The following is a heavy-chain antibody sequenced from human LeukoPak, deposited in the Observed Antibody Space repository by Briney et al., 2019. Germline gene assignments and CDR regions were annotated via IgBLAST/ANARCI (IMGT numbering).Heavy chain of an antibody. CDR3: AKGLISSATYFSYFDY. D-gene: IGHD1-26*01. CDR2: ISAGGDLT. J-gene: IGHJ4*02. Sequence: GGSLRLSCAASGFTFSSYGMSWVRQAPGKGLEWVSAISAGGDLTNYADSVKGRFTISRDSSKNMLYVQMNSLRAEDTAVYYCAKGLISSATYFSYFDYWGQGTLVTVTS. V-gene: IGHV3-23*01. CDR1: GFTFSSYG.